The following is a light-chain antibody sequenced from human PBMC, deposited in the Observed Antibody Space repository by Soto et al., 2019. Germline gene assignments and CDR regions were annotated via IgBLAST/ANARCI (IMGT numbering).Light chain of an antibody. V-gene: IGKV3-11*01. CDR3: HNRSIWPFT. CDR1: QSVRSY. CDR2: GAS. Sequence: EIVLTQSPATLSLSPGERATLSCRASQSVRSYLAWYQQKPGQAPRLLSYGASNRATGIPARFSGSGSGTDFTLTIRNLETEKLTIYYFHNRSIWPFTFGPGTPLAFK. J-gene: IGKJ5*01.